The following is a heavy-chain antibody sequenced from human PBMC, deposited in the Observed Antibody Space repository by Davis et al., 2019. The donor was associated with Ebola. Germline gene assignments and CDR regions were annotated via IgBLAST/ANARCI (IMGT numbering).Heavy chain of an antibody. CDR2: IYPGDSDT. V-gene: IGHV5-51*01. CDR1: GYSFTSYW. J-gene: IGHJ4*02. Sequence: GESLKISCKGSGYSFTSYWIGWVRQMPGKGLEWMGIIYPGDSDTRYSPSFQGQVTISADKSISTAYLQWSSLKASDTAMYYCARHSLTTGLLPDFDYWGQGTLVTVSS. CDR3: ARHSLTTGLLPDFDY. D-gene: IGHD4-17*01.